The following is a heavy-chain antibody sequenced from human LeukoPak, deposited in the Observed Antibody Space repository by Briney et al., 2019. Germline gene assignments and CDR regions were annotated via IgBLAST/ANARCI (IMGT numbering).Heavy chain of an antibody. J-gene: IGHJ4*02. CDR1: GFTFNTYD. CDR3: AKGRTSGYYAHFDQ. Sequence: PGGSLRLSCAASGFTFNTYDMSWVRQAPGKGLEWVSSISTSGGSTYYADSVKGRFTISRDNSKNTLYLQMNSLRAEDTAVYYCAKGRTSGYYAHFDQWGQGTQATVSS. CDR2: ISTSGGST. D-gene: IGHD3-22*01. V-gene: IGHV3-23*01.